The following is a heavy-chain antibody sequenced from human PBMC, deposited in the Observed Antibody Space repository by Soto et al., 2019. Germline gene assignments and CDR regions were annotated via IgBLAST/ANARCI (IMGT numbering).Heavy chain of an antibody. D-gene: IGHD3-16*02. CDR3: ARSSAGVFGIIIEGSNRLAP. CDR1: ADTFTSYY. CDR2: INPNGGST. V-gene: IGHV1-46*01. Sequence: VQLVQSGAEVKKPGASVKLSCKAPADTFTSYYIHWVRQAPGHGLEWMGIINPNGGSTRFAQTFQVRNTMTRDTSTSTVYMELRRMRSEVTAIYYCARSSAGVFGIIIEGSNRLAPWGQGSLVTVSS. J-gene: IGHJ5*02.